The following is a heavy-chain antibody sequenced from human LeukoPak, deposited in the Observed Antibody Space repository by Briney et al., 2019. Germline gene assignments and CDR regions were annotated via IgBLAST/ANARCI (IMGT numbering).Heavy chain of an antibody. V-gene: IGHV3-48*03. CDR3: ARDRLWFGELLPFDY. D-gene: IGHD3-10*01. Sequence: GGSLRLSCAASGFTFSSYEMNWVRQAPGKGLEWVSYISSSGSTIYYADSVEGRFTISRDNAKNSLYLQMNSLRAEDTAVYYCARDRLWFGELLPFDYWGQGTLVTVSS. CDR2: ISSSGSTI. J-gene: IGHJ4*02. CDR1: GFTFSSYE.